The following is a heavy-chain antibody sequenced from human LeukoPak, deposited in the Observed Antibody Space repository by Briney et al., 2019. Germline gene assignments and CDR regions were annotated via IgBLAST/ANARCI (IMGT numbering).Heavy chain of an antibody. J-gene: IGHJ4*02. CDR2: IKSKTDGGTT. V-gene: IGHV3-15*01. CDR1: GFPFTNVW. Sequence: GALRLSFAASGFPFTNVWINWVRQASGKGPEWVGRIKSKTDGGTTDYAAPVKGRFTISRDDSKNTLYLQMNSLKTEDTAMYYCTTDLDARPYWGQGTLVTVSP. CDR3: TTDLDARPY.